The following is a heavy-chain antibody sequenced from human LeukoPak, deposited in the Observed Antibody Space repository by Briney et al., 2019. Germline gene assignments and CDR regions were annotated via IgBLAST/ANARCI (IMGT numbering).Heavy chain of an antibody. V-gene: IGHV3-15*01. J-gene: IGHJ4*02. CDR2: IKSKTDGGTT. CDR1: GFTFSNVW. CDR3: ATQRASGNDY. D-gene: IGHD3-10*01. Sequence: PGGSLTLSCAASGFTFSNVWMTWVSQAPGKGLEWVGRIKSKTDGGTTDYAAPVIGRFTISRDESKSTLYLHMNSLKTEDTGVYYCATQRASGNDYWGQGTLVTVSS.